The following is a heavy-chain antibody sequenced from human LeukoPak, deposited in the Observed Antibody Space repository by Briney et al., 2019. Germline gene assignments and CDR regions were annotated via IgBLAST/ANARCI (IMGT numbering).Heavy chain of an antibody. CDR1: GFTFSSYG. Sequence: PGRSLRLSCAASGFTFSSYGMHWVRQAPGKGLEWVAVISYDGSNKYYADSVKGRFTISRDNSKNTLYLQMNSLRAEDTAVYYCAKGLIVGATQAPFDYWGQGTLVTVSS. D-gene: IGHD1-26*01. CDR3: AKGLIVGATQAPFDY. CDR2: ISYDGSNK. V-gene: IGHV3-30*18. J-gene: IGHJ4*02.